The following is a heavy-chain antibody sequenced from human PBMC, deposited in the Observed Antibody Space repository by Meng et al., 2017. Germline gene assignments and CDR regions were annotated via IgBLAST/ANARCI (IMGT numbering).Heavy chain of an antibody. J-gene: IGHJ4*03. Sequence: VGSGGGVAQPGRSLRISCAASGFTFSSYAMHWVRQAPGKGLEWVAVISYDGSNKYYADSVKGRFTISRDNSKNTLYLQMNSLRAEDTAVYYCARDQSSGWPFDYWGQGTMVTVSS. CDR3: ARDQSSGWPFDY. V-gene: IGHV3-30*07. CDR1: GFTFSSYA. D-gene: IGHD6-19*01. CDR2: ISYDGSNK.